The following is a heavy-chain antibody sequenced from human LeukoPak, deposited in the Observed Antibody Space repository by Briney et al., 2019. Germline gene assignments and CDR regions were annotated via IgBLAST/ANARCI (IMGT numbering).Heavy chain of an antibody. CDR3: ARDSFPYCSSTGCYGGEHYYGMDV. Sequence: ASVKVSCKASGYTFTSYGISWVRQAPGQGLEWMGWISAYNGNTNYAQKLQGRVTMTTDTSTSTAYMELRSLRSDDTAVYYCARDSFPYCSSTGCYGGEHYYGMDVWGQGTTVTVSS. D-gene: IGHD2-2*01. V-gene: IGHV1-18*01. CDR2: ISAYNGNT. CDR1: GYTFTSYG. J-gene: IGHJ6*02.